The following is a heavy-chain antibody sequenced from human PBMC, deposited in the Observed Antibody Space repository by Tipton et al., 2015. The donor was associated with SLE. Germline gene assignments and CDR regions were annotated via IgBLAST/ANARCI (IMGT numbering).Heavy chain of an antibody. V-gene: IGHV3-30*04. J-gene: IGHJ3*02. D-gene: IGHD1-14*01. Sequence: SLRLSCAASGFTFSSYTMQWVRQAPGKGLEWVALISDDGSSKYYADSVRGRFTISRDNAKNTLYLQMNSLRAEDTAVYYCARDYHSACEIWGQGTKVTVSS. CDR2: ISDDGSSK. CDR1: GFTFSSYT. CDR3: ARDYHSACEI.